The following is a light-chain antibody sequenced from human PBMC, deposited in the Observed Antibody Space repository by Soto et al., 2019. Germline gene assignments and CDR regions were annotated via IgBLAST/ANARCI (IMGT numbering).Light chain of an antibody. V-gene: IGKV1-5*03. J-gene: IGKJ1*01. CDR1: QRVNTC. CDR2: KAS. Sequence: DIQMTQSPSTLSASVGDRVSITCRATQRVNTCLAWYQQKPGKAPTLLIYKASTLKSGVPSRFSGSGSGTEITLTVSSLQPDDFATYYCQHYNSYSEAFGQGTKVDIK. CDR3: QHYNSYSEA.